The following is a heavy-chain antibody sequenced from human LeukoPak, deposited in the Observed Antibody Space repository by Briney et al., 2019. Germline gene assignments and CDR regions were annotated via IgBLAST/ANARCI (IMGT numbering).Heavy chain of an antibody. CDR1: GFTFSSYA. V-gene: IGHV3-23*01. D-gene: IGHD3-9*01. J-gene: IGHJ4*02. CDR2: ISGSGGST. Sequence: PGGSLRLSCAASGFTFSSYAMSWVRQAPGKGLEWVSAISGSGGSTYYADSVKGRFTISRDNSKNTLYLQMNSLRAEDTAVYYCAKKGSFNQPAYYDILTGYSAFDYWGQGTLVTVSS. CDR3: AKKGSFNQPAYYDILTGYSAFDY.